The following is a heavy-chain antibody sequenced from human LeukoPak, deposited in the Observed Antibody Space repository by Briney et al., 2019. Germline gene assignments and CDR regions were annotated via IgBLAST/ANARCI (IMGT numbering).Heavy chain of an antibody. J-gene: IGHJ4*02. V-gene: IGHV1-46*01. CDR2: INPSGGST. D-gene: IGHD3-9*01. CDR1: GYTFTSYY. CDR3: ATGLGYDILTGYYRVPYYFDY. Sequence: ASVKVSCKASGYTFTSYYMHWVRQAPGQGLEWMGIINPSGGSTSYAQKFQGRVTMTRDTSTSTVYMELSSLRSDDTAVYYCATGLGYDILTGYYRVPYYFDYWGQGTLVTVSS.